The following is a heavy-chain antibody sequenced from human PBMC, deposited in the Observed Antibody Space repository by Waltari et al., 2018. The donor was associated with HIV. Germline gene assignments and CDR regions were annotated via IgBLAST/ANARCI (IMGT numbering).Heavy chain of an antibody. J-gene: IGHJ3*02. CDR3: AKAAYDSSGFDAFDI. CDR2: ISYDGSNK. D-gene: IGHD3-22*01. Sequence: APGKGLEWVAVISYDGSNKYYADSVKGRFTISRDNSKNTLYLQMNSLRAEDTAVYYCAKAAYDSSGFDAFDIWGQGTMVTVSS. V-gene: IGHV3-30*18.